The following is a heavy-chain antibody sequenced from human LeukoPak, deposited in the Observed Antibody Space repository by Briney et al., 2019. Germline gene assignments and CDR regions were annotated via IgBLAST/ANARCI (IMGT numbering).Heavy chain of an antibody. Sequence: GASVKVSCKASGYTFTGYYMHWVRQAPGQGLEWMGWINPNSGGTNYAKKFQGRVTMTRDTSISTAYMELSRLRSDDTAVYYCARDSTYYDFWSGYYSRYSWFDPWGQGTLVTVCS. CDR1: GYTFTGYY. J-gene: IGHJ5*02. D-gene: IGHD3-3*01. CDR2: INPNSGGT. CDR3: ARDSTYYDFWSGYYSRYSWFDP. V-gene: IGHV1-2*02.